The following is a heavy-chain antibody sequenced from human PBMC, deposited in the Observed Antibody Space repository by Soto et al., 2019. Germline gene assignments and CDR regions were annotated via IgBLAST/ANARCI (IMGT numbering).Heavy chain of an antibody. J-gene: IGHJ4*02. CDR1: GYTFTNYG. V-gene: IGHV1-18*04. D-gene: IGHD2-21*02. Sequence: QVQLVQSGGEVKKLGASVKVSCKASGYTFTNYGISWVRQAPGQGLEWLGRISTYNTNTNAAPRLQGRLTMTTDTSTSTAYMQLRSLTSDDTAVYYCARDERDSCSGGDCFYFDYWGQGTLVTVSS. CDR2: ISTYNTNT. CDR3: ARDERDSCSGGDCFYFDY.